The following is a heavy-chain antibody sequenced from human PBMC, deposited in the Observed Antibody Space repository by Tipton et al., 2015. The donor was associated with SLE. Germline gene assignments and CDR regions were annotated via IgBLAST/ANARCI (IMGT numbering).Heavy chain of an antibody. V-gene: IGHV6-1*01. CDR1: GDSVSSNSAA. Sequence: GLVKPSQTLSLTCAISGDSVSSNSAAWNWIRQSPSRGLEWLGGTYYRSKWYNDYAVSVKSRITINPDTSKNQFSLQVNSATPEDTAVYYCAVGYCSSVSCQREYFQHWGQGTLVTVSS. CDR3: AVGYCSSVSCQREYFQH. CDR2: TYYRSKWYN. D-gene: IGHD2-2*01. J-gene: IGHJ1*01.